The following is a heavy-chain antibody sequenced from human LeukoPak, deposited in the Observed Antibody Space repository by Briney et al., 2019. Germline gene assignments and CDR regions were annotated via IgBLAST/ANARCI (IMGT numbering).Heavy chain of an antibody. CDR3: AKEPNWNYYFDY. V-gene: IGHV3-23*01. D-gene: IGHD1-7*01. Sequence: GGSLRLSCAASGFTFSSYAMSWVRQAPGKGLEWVSAISGSGGSTYYADSVKGRFSISRDNSKNTLYLQMNSLRAKDTAVYYCAKEPNWNYYFDYWGQGTLVTVSS. CDR1: GFTFSSYA. J-gene: IGHJ4*02. CDR2: ISGSGGST.